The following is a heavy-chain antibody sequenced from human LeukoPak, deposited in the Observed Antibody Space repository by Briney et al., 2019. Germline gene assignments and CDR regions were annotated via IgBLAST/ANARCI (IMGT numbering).Heavy chain of an antibody. CDR1: GGSISSYY. CDR3: ARHSRTYYDFDY. D-gene: IGHD1-26*01. J-gene: IGHJ4*02. CDR2: IYYSGST. Sequence: SETLSLTCTVSGGSISSYYWSWIRQPPGKGLEWIGYIYYSGSTNYNPSLKSRLIISVDTSKNQFSLQLSSVTAADTAVYYCARHSRTYYDFDYWGQGTLVTVSS. V-gene: IGHV4-59*08.